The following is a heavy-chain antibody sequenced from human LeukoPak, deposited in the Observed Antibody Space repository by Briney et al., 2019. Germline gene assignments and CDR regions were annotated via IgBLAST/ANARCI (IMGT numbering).Heavy chain of an antibody. J-gene: IGHJ4*02. CDR2: IYYSGST. D-gene: IGHD3-22*01. Sequence: SETLSLTCTVSGGSISIYYWSWIRQPPGKGLEWIGYIYYSGSTNYNPSLKSRVTISVDTSKNQFSLKLSSVTAADTAVYYCARLSASYDSSGYYFPYWGQGTLVTVSS. CDR1: GGSISIYY. V-gene: IGHV4-59*08. CDR3: ARLSASYDSSGYYFPY.